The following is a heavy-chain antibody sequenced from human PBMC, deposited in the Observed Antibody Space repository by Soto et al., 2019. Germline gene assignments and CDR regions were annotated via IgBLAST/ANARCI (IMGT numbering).Heavy chain of an antibody. J-gene: IGHJ5*02. D-gene: IGHD6-13*01. CDR3: ARVGSSWYPGYNWFDP. Sequence: PGGSLRLSCAASGFTFSSYWMSWVRQAPGKGLEWVANIKQDGSEKYYVDSVKGRFTISRDNAKNSLYLQMNSLRAEDTAVYYCARVGSSWYPGYNWFDPWGQGTLVTVSS. CDR2: IKQDGSEK. V-gene: IGHV3-7*01. CDR1: GFTFSSYW.